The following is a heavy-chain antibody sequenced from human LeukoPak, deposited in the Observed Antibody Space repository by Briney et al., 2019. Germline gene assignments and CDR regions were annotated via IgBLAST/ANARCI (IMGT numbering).Heavy chain of an antibody. CDR1: GFTFSSYA. J-gene: IGHJ6*03. V-gene: IGHV3-30*04. D-gene: IGHD5-12*01. CDR2: ISYDGSNK. Sequence: GGSLRLSCAASGFTFSSYAVHWVRQVPGKGLEWVAVISYDGSNKYYADSVKGRFTISRDNSKNTLYLQMNSLRAEDTAVYYCAKDTVKVTTIRRVPHYMDVWGKGTTVTISS. CDR3: AKDTVKVTTIRRVPHYMDV.